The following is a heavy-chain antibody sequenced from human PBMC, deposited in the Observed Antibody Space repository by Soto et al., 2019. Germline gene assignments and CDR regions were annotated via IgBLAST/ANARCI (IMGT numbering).Heavy chain of an antibody. J-gene: IGHJ5*01. CDR1: GFTFTSSA. D-gene: IGHD2-15*01. CDR3: AIQDGGVVS. V-gene: IGHV1-58*01. Sequence: GASVKVSCKASGFTFTSSAVQWVRQARGQSLEWIGWIVVGSGNTNYAQKFQERVTITRDMSTSTAYMELRNLKSDDTAVYSCAIQDGGVVSWGQRTLVTVSS. CDR2: IVVGSGNT.